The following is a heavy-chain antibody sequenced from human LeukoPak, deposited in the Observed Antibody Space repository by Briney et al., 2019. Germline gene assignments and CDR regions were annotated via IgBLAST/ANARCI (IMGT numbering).Heavy chain of an antibody. Sequence: GGSLRLSCAAPGFTFSSYAMSWVRQAPGKGLEWVSAISGSGGSTYYADSVKGRFTISRDNSKNTLYLQMNSLRAEDTAVYYCAGLTYYDILTGYLGGGMDVWGQGTTVTVSS. CDR2: ISGSGGST. D-gene: IGHD3-9*01. CDR3: AGLTYYDILTGYLGGGMDV. CDR1: GFTFSSYA. V-gene: IGHV3-23*01. J-gene: IGHJ6*02.